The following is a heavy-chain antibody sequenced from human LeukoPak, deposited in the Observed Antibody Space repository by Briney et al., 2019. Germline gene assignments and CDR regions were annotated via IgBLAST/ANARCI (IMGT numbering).Heavy chain of an antibody. V-gene: IGHV4-34*01. D-gene: IGHD4-17*01. CDR1: GVSFNVYY. Sequence: SETLSLTCAVSGVSFNVYYWSWVRQTPGKGLEWIGEINHSGYTNDSPSLKGRVTLSIDTSRKQFSLNLRSVTVADTGIYYCTRMTTGHEYWGQGTLVTVSS. CDR3: TRMTTGHEY. CDR2: INHSGYT. J-gene: IGHJ4*02.